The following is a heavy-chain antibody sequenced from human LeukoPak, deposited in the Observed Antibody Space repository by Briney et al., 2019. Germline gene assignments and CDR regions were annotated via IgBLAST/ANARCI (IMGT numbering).Heavy chain of an antibody. Sequence: PSETLSLTCTVSGGSISTYYWSWIRQPPGKGLEWIGYIYYSGSTNYNPSLKSRVTISLDTAKNQFSLKLNSVTAADTAMYYCARSFSPNYYDLLDYWGQGTLVTVSS. V-gene: IGHV4-59*01. J-gene: IGHJ4*02. CDR3: ARSFSPNYYDLLDY. D-gene: IGHD3-22*01. CDR1: GGSISTYY. CDR2: IYYSGST.